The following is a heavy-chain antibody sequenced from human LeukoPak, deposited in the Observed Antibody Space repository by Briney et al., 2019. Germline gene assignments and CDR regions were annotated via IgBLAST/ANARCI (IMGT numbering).Heavy chain of an antibody. CDR2: INPSGCST. D-gene: IGHD3-10*01. CDR1: GYTFTSYY. CDR3: ARDLLGASKLLWSGELLYDAMGFDY. V-gene: IGHV1-46*01. Sequence: ASVKVSCKASGYTFTSYYMHWVRQAPGQGLEWMGIINPSGCSTSYAQTFQGTVTITRDPSTSTVYMELSTLTSDATAVYYCARDLLGASKLLWSGELLYDAMGFDYWGQGTLVTVSS. J-gene: IGHJ4*02.